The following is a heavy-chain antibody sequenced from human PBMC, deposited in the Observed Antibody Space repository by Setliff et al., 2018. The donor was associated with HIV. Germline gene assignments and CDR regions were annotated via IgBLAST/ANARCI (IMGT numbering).Heavy chain of an antibody. D-gene: IGHD3-22*01. V-gene: IGHV1-18*01. CDR3: ARHDYYDSGGSLLGEYFQH. CDR2: ISGYNGNT. J-gene: IGHJ1*01. CDR1: GYTFTSYG. Sequence: VKVSCKASGYTFTSYGISWVRQAPGQGLEWMGWISGYNGNTNYAQKLQGRVTMTTDTSTKTAYMEVRSLRSDDTAVYYCARHDYYDSGGSLLGEYFQHWGQGTVVTV.